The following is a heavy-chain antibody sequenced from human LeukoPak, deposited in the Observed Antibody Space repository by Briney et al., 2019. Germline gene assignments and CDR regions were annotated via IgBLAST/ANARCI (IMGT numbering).Heavy chain of an antibody. V-gene: IGHV3-21*01. CDR3: ARDGTIVVVPAEYFQH. Sequence: GGSLRLXCAASGFTFSSYSMDWVRQAPGKGLEWVSSISSSSSYIYYADSVKGRFTISRDNAENSLYLQMNSLRAEDTAVYYCARDGTIVVVPAEYFQHWGQGTLVTVSS. CDR1: GFTFSSYS. J-gene: IGHJ1*01. D-gene: IGHD3-22*01. CDR2: ISSSSSYI.